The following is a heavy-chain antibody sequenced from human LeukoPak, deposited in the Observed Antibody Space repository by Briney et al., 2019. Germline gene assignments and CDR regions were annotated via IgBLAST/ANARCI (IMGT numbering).Heavy chain of an antibody. D-gene: IGHD6-19*01. J-gene: IGHJ4*02. CDR1: GYTFTGYY. V-gene: IGHV1-2*02. Sequence: ASVKVACKASGYTFTGYYMHWVRQAPGQGLEWMGWINPNSGGTNYAQKFQGRVTMTRDTSISTAYMELSRLRSDDTAVYYCAREISRWLAYDYWGQGTLVTVSS. CDR3: AREISRWLAYDY. CDR2: INPNSGGT.